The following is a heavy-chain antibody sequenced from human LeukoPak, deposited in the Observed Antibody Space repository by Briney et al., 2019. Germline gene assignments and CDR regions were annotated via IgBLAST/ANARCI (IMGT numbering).Heavy chain of an antibody. Sequence: GASVKVSCKASGYTFTSYGISWVRQAPGQGLEWMGWISAYNGNTNYAQKLQGRVTMTTDTSTSTAYMELRSLRSDDTAVYYCARVRASSGWALIATWHDAFDIWGQGTMVTVSS. CDR1: GYTFTSYG. J-gene: IGHJ3*02. V-gene: IGHV1-18*01. CDR3: ARVRASSGWALIATWHDAFDI. CDR2: ISAYNGNT. D-gene: IGHD6-19*01.